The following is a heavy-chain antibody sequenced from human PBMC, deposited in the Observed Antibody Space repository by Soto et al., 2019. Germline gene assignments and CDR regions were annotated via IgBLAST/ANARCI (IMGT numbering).Heavy chain of an antibody. CDR3: ARAPEGDGELWVAALVY. V-gene: IGHV4-30-2*01. CDR1: GGSISSGGYS. CDR2: MYHSGST. Sequence: SETLSLTCAVSGGSISSGGYSWSWIRQPPGKGLEWIGYMYHSGSTYYNPSLKSRVTISIDRSKNQFSLKLSSVTAADTAVYYCARAPEGDGELWVAALVYWGQGTLVTVSS. J-gene: IGHJ4*02. D-gene: IGHD3-10*01.